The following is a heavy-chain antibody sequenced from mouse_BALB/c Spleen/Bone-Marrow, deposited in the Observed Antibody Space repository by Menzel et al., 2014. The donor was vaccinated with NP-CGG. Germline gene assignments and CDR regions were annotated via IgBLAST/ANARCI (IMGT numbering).Heavy chain of an antibody. V-gene: IGHV1S81*02. D-gene: IGHD6-1*01. CDR3: TRRSQPSDYYSMDQ. CDR2: INPSNGGT. Sequence: QVQLIESGAELVKPGPSVKLSCKASGYTFTSYYLYWVKQRPGQGLEWIGEINPSNGGTNFNERFKSKASLTVDKSSSTAVMQLNSLTSEDSSVYYCTRRSQPSDYYSMDQWRQGSSVSASS. CDR1: GYTFTSYY. J-gene: IGHJ4*01.